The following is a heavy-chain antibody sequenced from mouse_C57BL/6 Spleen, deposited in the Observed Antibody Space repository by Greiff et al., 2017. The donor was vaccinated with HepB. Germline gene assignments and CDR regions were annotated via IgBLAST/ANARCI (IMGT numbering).Heavy chain of an antibody. D-gene: IGHD2-2*01. CDR3: AKGRLPSIDY. CDR1: GYTFTSYT. CDR2: INPSSGYT. J-gene: IGHJ2*02. V-gene: IGHV1-4*01. Sequence: QVQLQQSGAELARPGASVKMSCKASGYTFTSYTMHWVKQRPGQGLEWIGYINPSSGYTKYNQKFKDKATLTADKSSSTAYMQLSSLTSEDSAVYYCAKGRLPSIDYWGQGTSLTVSS.